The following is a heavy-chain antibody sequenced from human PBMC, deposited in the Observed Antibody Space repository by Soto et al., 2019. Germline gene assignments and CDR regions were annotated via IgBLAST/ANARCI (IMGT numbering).Heavy chain of an antibody. V-gene: IGHV1-8*01. Sequence: ASVKVSCKASGYTFTSYDINWVRQATGQGLEWMGWMNPNSGNTGYAQKFQGRVTMTRNPSISTAYMELSSLRSEDTAVYYCARGKGVVLWFGATRGLGSWGQGTLVTVSS. CDR3: ARGKGVVLWFGATRGLGS. J-gene: IGHJ4*02. D-gene: IGHD3-10*01. CDR1: GYTFTSYD. CDR2: MNPNSGNT.